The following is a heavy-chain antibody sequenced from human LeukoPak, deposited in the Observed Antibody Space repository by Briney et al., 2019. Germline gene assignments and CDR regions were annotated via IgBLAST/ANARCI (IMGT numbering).Heavy chain of an antibody. Sequence: GGSLRLSCAASGITFNTYWISWVRQAPGKGLEWLSTINQDGGEKYYVDSVKGRFTISRDNAKNSLSLQMNSLRAEDTDVYYCTTFYTRQTDYWGQGTLVTVSS. CDR3: TTFYTRQTDY. CDR1: GITFNTYW. J-gene: IGHJ4*02. CDR2: INQDGGEK. V-gene: IGHV3-7*05. D-gene: IGHD2/OR15-2a*01.